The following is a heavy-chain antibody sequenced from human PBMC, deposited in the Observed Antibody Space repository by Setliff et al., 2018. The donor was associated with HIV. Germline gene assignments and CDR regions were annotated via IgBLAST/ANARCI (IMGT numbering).Heavy chain of an antibody. Sequence: PSETLSLTCTVSAYSISSRYYWGWIRQPPGKGLEWIGSVYHTGSTYYNPSLKSRVTMSADTSKNQFSLKLSSVTAADTAVYYCASSPAWRSDFGLHTFDYWGQGTLVTVSS. CDR2: VYHTGST. V-gene: IGHV4-38-2*02. CDR1: AYSISSRYY. CDR3: ASSPAWRSDFGLHTFDY. J-gene: IGHJ4*02. D-gene: IGHD2-2*01.